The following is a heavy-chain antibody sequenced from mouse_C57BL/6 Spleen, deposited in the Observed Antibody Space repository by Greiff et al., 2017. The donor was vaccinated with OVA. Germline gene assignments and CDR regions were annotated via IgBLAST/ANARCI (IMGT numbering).Heavy chain of an antibody. V-gene: IGHV1-61*01. CDR3: ARNYYGYDEAMDY. J-gene: IGHJ4*01. CDR2: IYPSDSET. D-gene: IGHD2-2*01. CDR1: GYTFTSYW. Sequence: QVQLQQPGAELVRPGSSVKLSCKASGYTFTSYWMDWVKQRHGQGLEWIGNIYPSDSETHYNQKFKDKATLTVDKSSSTAYMQLSSLTAEDSAVYYCARNYYGYDEAMDYWGQGTSVTVSS.